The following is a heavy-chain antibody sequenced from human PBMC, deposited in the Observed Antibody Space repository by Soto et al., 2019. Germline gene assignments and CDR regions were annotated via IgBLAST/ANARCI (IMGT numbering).Heavy chain of an antibody. J-gene: IGHJ4*02. V-gene: IGHV1-69*12. CDR1: GGTFSSYA. CDR3: ARTDDYVSSGYYSFDY. Sequence: QVQLVQSGAEVKKPGSSVKVSCKASGGTFSSYAISWVRQAPGQGLEWMGGIIPIFGTANYAQKFQGRVTITADDSTSTADMELSSLRSEDTAVYYCARTDDYVSSGYYSFDYWGQGTLVTVSS. D-gene: IGHD3-22*01. CDR2: IIPIFGTA.